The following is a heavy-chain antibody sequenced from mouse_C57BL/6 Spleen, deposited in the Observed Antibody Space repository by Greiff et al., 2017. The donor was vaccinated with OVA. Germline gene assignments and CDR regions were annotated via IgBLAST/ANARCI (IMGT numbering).Heavy chain of an antibody. CDR2: INPNNGGT. CDR3: ARPDYGSSYVPAMDY. Sequence: VQLQQSGPELVKPGASVKISCKASGYTFTDYYMNWVKQSHGKSLEWIGDINPNNGGTSYNQKFKGKATLTVDKSSSTAYMELRSLTSEDSAVYYCARPDYGSSYVPAMDYWGQGTSVTVSS. V-gene: IGHV1-26*01. D-gene: IGHD1-1*01. J-gene: IGHJ4*01. CDR1: GYTFTDYY.